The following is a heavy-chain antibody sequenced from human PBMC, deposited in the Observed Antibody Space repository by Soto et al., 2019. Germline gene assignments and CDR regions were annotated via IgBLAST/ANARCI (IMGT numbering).Heavy chain of an antibody. CDR2: ISAYNGNT. CDR3: ARFGVVVAAGDY. Sequence: QVQLVQSGAEVKKPGASVKVSCKASGYTFTSYGISWVRQAPGQGLEWMEWISAYNGNTNYAQKVQGRVTMTPDTSTSTAYMELRSLRSDYTAVCSCARFGVVVAAGDYWGQGTLVTVSS. V-gene: IGHV1-18*01. D-gene: IGHD2-15*01. CDR1: GYTFTSYG. J-gene: IGHJ4*02.